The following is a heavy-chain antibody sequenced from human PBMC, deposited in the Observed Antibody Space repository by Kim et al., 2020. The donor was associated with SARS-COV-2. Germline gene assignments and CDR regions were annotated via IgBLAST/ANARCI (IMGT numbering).Heavy chain of an antibody. J-gene: IGHJ2*01. Sequence: KGRFTICRDNAKNSLYLQMNSLRAEDTAVYYCARDRPGIAAAGPRRYFDLWGRGTLVTVSS. V-gene: IGHV3-11*06. D-gene: IGHD6-13*01. CDR3: ARDRPGIAAAGPRRYFDL.